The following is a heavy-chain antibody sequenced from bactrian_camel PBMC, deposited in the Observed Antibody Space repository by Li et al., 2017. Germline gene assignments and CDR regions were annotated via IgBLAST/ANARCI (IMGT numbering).Heavy chain of an antibody. CDR2: YAPGGNT. Sequence: HVQLVESGGGSVQPGGSLKLSCTTSEATYSIHCMGWFRQAPGKEREGVATTYAPGGNTQYRDSVQGRFTLSQDNAKNTVYLQMNNLKPEDTAVYYCAADLGGLWIGNCPAEKSRGYWGQGTQVTVS. CDR1: EATYSIHC. J-gene: IGHJ6*01. CDR3: AADLGGLWIGNCPAEKSRGY. D-gene: IGHD1*01. V-gene: IGHV3S53*01.